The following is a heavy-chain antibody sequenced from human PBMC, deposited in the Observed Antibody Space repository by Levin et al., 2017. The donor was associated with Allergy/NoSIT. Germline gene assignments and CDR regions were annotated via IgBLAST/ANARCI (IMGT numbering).Heavy chain of an antibody. V-gene: IGHV3-23*01. CDR2: ISGSGGST. J-gene: IGHJ1*01. CDR3: AKDRAVAGTMGAFQH. D-gene: IGHD6-19*01. Sequence: RSSETLSLTCAASGFTFSSYAMSWVRQAPGKGLEWVSGISGSGGSTYYADSVKGRFTISRDNSKSTLYLQMNSLRGEDTAMYYCAKDRAVAGTMGAFQHWGQGTLVTVSS. CDR1: GFTFSSYA.